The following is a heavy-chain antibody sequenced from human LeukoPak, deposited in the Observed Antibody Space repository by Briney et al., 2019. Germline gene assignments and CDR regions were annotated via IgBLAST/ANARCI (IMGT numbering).Heavy chain of an antibody. CDR2: ISGSGGST. Sequence: WGSLRLSCAASGFTFSSYGMSWVRQAPGKGLEWVSAISGSGGSTYYADSVKGRFTISRDKSKNTLYLQMNNLRGEDTAAYYCASRGTFGELTLGGQGTLVTVSS. J-gene: IGHJ4*02. D-gene: IGHD3-10*01. CDR1: GFTFSSYG. CDR3: ASRGTFGELTL. V-gene: IGHV3-23*01.